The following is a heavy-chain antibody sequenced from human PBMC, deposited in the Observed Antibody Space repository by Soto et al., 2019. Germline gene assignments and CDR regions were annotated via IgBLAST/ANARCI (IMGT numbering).Heavy chain of an antibody. CDR3: ARNPAPSGWYDY. CDR1: GFSFSSYA. J-gene: IGHJ4*02. CDR2: MSAGGGST. D-gene: IGHD6-19*01. V-gene: IGHV3-23*01. Sequence: GGSLRLSCAASGFSFSSYAMSWVRQAPGKGLEWVSCMSAGGGSTFHADSVKGRFTISRDNAKSTLYLQMNSLTAEDTAVYYCARNPAPSGWYDYWGQGALVTVSS.